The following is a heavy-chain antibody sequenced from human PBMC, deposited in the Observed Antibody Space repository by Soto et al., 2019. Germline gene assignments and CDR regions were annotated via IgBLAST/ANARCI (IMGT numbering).Heavy chain of an antibody. CDR1: GYTFTGYY. J-gene: IGHJ4*02. D-gene: IGHD3-22*01. CDR2: ISAYNGNT. CDR3: ARIGGYGYYFGY. Sequence: ASVKLSCKASGYTFTGYYMHWVRQATGQGLEWMGWISAYNGNTNYAQKLQGRVTMTTDTSTSTAYMELRSLRSDDTAVYCCARIGGYGYYFGYWGQGTLVTGSS. V-gene: IGHV1-18*04.